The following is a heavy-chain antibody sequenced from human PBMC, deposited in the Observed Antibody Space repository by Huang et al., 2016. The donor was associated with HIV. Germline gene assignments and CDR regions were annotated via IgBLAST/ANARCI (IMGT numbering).Heavy chain of an antibody. CDR2: INTKTGTP. CDR3: ARYRLTGTFLDS. CDR1: GYTFTTYS. D-gene: IGHD3-9*01. Sequence: QVQLVQSGSELRKPGASVKVSCKASGYTFTTYSLIWVRQAPGQGLEWMVWINTKTGTPTYAQGFTGRFVFSLDTTVSTAYLQISSLKTDDTAKYFCARYRLTGTFLDSWGQGTQVTVSS. J-gene: IGHJ4*02. V-gene: IGHV7-4-1*02.